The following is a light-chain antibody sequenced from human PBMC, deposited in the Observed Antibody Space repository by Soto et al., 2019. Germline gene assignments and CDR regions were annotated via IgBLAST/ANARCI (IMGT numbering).Light chain of an antibody. CDR2: DAS. Sequence: DIQMTQSPSTLSASVVDRVTITFRASQSISSWLAWYQQKPGEAPKYLIYDASTLDSGAPSRFSGSGSGTEFTLSISSLQPDDFATYYCQQYNSYPWTFGQGTKVDIK. J-gene: IGKJ1*01. CDR3: QQYNSYPWT. V-gene: IGKV1-5*01. CDR1: QSISSW.